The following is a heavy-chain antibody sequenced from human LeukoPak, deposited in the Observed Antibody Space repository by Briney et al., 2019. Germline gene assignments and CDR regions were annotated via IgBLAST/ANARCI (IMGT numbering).Heavy chain of an antibody. D-gene: IGHD3-9*01. CDR3: AREVGLSRYFDWPIQPYYGMDV. V-gene: IGHV4-31*03. CDR1: GGSISSGGYY. Sequence: SETLSLTCTVSGGSISSGGYYWSWIRQHPGKGLEWIGYIYYSGSTYYNPSLKSRVTISVDTSKNQFSLKLSSVTAADTAVYYCAREVGLSRYFDWPIQPYYGMDVWGQGTTVTVSS. CDR2: IYYSGST. J-gene: IGHJ6*02.